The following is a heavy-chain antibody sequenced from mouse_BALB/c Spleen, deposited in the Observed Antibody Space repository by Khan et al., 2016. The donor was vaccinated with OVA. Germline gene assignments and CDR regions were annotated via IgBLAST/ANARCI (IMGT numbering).Heavy chain of an antibody. D-gene: IGHD1-1*01. CDR3: ARGIYDYGPCFVY. V-gene: IGHV1-12*01. CDR1: GYTFSIYN. CDR2: IYPGNGDT. Sequence: QVQLQQPGAELVKPGASVRVSCKASGYTFSIYNMHWIKQTPGQGLEWIGTIYPGNGDTSYNQKFKGKATLTADKSSSTAYMQLSSLTSEDSAVFNCARGIYDYGPCFVYWGQGTLVTVSA. J-gene: IGHJ3*01.